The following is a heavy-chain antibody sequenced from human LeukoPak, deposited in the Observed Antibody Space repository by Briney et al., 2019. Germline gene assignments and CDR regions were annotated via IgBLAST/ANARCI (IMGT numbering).Heavy chain of an antibody. V-gene: IGHV3-74*01. J-gene: IGHJ4*02. CDR1: GFTFSRYW. Sequence: GGSLRLSCAASGFTFSRYWMHWVRQAPGKGLVWASCIKSDGSSTSIADSAKGRFTISRDNAKNTVYLQMNSLRAEDTTVYYCVRDNRSYNFDYWGQGTLVTVSS. D-gene: IGHD1-26*01. CDR2: IKSDGSST. CDR3: VRDNRSYNFDY.